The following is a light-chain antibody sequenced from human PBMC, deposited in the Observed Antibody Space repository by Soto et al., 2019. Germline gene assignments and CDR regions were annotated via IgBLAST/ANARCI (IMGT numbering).Light chain of an antibody. CDR3: CSYTGSDTYV. V-gene: IGLV2-11*01. CDR2: HVS. J-gene: IGLJ1*01. Sequence: SVLTQPRSVSGSPGQSVTISCTGTSSDVGGYKYVSWYQQYPGKAPKLMIYHVSKRPSGVPDRFSGSKSGNTASLTISGPQGEDEADYYCCSYTGSDTYVFGTGTKVTVL. CDR1: SSDVGGYKY.